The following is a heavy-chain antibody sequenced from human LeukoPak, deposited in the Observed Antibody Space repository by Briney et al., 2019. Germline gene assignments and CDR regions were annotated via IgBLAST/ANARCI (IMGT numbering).Heavy chain of an antibody. CDR1: GGSISSSSYY. V-gene: IGHV4-39*01. Sequence: PSETLSLTCTVSGGSISSSSYYWGWIRQPPGKGLEWIGSIYYSGSTYYNPSLKSRVTISVDTSKNQFSLKLSSVTAADTAVYYCAYCGTSCGGSDAFDIWGQGTMVIVSS. D-gene: IGHD2-2*01. CDR2: IYYSGST. J-gene: IGHJ3*02. CDR3: AYCGTSCGGSDAFDI.